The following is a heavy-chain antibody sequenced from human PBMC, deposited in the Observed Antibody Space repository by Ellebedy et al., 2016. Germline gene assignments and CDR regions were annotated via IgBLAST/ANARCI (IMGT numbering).Heavy chain of an antibody. CDR1: GGTFSSYA. D-gene: IGHD4-23*01. Sequence: ASVKVSCKASGGTFSSYAISWVRQAPGQGLEWMGRIIPILGIANYAQKFQGRVTITADKSTSTAYMELSSLRSEDTAVYYCARFGGNSPGREKRDAFDIWGQGTMVTVSS. CDR2: IIPILGIA. V-gene: IGHV1-69*04. J-gene: IGHJ3*02. CDR3: ARFGGNSPGREKRDAFDI.